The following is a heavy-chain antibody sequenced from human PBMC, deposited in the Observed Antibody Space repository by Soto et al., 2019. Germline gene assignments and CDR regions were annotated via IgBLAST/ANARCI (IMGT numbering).Heavy chain of an antibody. Sequence: QVQLVESGGGVVQPGRSLRLSCAASGFTFSSYGMHWVRQAPGKGLEWVAVISYDGSNKYYADSVKGRFTISRDNSKNTLYLQMNSLRAEDTAVYYCAKSTLTGKGYFDYWGQGTLDTVSS. CDR2: ISYDGSNK. J-gene: IGHJ4*02. CDR3: AKSTLTGKGYFDY. V-gene: IGHV3-30*18. CDR1: GFTFSSYG. D-gene: IGHD1-20*01.